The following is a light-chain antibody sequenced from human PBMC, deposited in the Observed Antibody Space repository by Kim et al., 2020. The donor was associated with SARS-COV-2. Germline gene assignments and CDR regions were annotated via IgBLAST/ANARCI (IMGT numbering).Light chain of an antibody. CDR1: SSDVGGYNY. CDR3: SSYTSSSTFV. Sequence: QSALTQPASASGSPGQSITISCTGTSSDVGGYNYVSWYQQHPGKAPKLMIYDVSKRSSGVSNRFSGSKSGNTASLTISGLQAEDEADYYCSSYTSSSTFVFGTGTKVTVL. CDR2: DVS. V-gene: IGLV2-14*01. J-gene: IGLJ1*01.